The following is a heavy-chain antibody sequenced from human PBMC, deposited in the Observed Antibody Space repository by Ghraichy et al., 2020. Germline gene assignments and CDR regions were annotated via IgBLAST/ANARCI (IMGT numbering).Heavy chain of an antibody. CDR1: GYTFTSYD. CDR3: ARDIWGARYGLGSCDP. D-gene: IGHD3-10*01. CDR2: ISTDNGNT. Sequence: ASVKVSCKASGYTFTSYDISWVRQAPGQGLEWMGWISTDNGNTSYAQNLQGRVSMTTDTSTYTAYMELRSLRSDDTAVYYCARDIWGARYGLGSCDPWGQGTLVTVSS. V-gene: IGHV1-18*04. J-gene: IGHJ5*02.